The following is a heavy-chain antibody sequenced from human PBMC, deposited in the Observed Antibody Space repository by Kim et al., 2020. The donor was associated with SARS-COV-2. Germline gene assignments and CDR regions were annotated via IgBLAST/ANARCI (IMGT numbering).Heavy chain of an antibody. J-gene: IGHJ4*02. V-gene: IGHV6-1*01. CDR2: TYYRSKWYN. Sequence: SQTLSLTCAISGDSVSSNSAAWSWFRQSPSSGLEWLGRTYYRSKWYNDYATFVRSRITLPSDTSKNQFSLQLSSVTPEDTAVYYCAREATGGLDYFDYWGQGTQITVSS. D-gene: IGHD1-26*01. CDR3: AREATGGLDYFDY. CDR1: GDSVSSNSAA.